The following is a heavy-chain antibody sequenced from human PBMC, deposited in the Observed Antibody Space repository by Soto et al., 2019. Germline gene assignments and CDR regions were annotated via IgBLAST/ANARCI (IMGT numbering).Heavy chain of an antibody. J-gene: IGHJ3*02. CDR2: IYHSGST. D-gene: IGHD3-22*01. CDR3: ARDTRYYDSSGYDHDAFDI. V-gene: IGHV4-4*02. Sequence: ASETLSLTCAVSGGSISSSNWWSWVRQPPGKGLEWIGEIYHSGSTNYNPSLKSRVTISVDKSKNQFSLKLSSVTAADTAVYYCARDTRYYDSSGYDHDAFDIWGQGTMVTVSS. CDR1: GGSISSSNW.